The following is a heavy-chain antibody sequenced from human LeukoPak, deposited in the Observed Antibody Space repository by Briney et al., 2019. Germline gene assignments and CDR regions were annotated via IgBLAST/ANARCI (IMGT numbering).Heavy chain of an antibody. CDR2: IIGSGGST. CDR1: GFTFSSYA. D-gene: IGHD3-10*01. Sequence: SGGSLRLSCAASGFTFSSYAMSWVRQAPGKGLEWVSAIIGSGGSTYYADSVKGRFTISRDNSKNTLYLQMNSLRAEDTAVYYCAKGLVRGSERPPMKNWFDPWGQGTLVTVSS. CDR3: AKGLVRGSERPPMKNWFDP. V-gene: IGHV3-23*01. J-gene: IGHJ5*02.